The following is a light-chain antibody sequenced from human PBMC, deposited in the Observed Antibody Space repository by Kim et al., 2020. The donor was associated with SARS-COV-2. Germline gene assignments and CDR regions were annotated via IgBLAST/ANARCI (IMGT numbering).Light chain of an antibody. J-gene: IGLJ3*02. CDR2: AKT. CDR1: TLSTYY. CDR3: NSRDSSGNSWV. Sequence: AVGQSVRTTCQGDTLSTYYANWCQQKSGQAPVLVIHAKTTRPSGIPDRFSGSSSGNTAFLTITETQAEDEADYYCNSRDSSGNSWVFGGGTQLTVL. V-gene: IGLV3-19*01.